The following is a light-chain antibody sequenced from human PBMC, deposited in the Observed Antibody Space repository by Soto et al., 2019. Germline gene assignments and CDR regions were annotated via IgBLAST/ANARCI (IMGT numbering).Light chain of an antibody. Sequence: DIQMTQSPFTLSASVGDRVTITCRASQGIRNYLAWYQQKPGEVPKLLIYAASTLQSGVPSRFSGSGSGTDFTLTISSLQPEDVATYYCQKYNSAPRTFGPGTKVDIK. J-gene: IGKJ1*01. CDR3: QKYNSAPRT. V-gene: IGKV1-27*01. CDR1: QGIRNY. CDR2: AAS.